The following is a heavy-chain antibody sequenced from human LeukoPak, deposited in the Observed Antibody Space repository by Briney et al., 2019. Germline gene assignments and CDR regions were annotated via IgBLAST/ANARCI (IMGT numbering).Heavy chain of an antibody. Sequence: GGSLRLSCAASGFTFSSFAMIWVRQAPGERLEWVSGISGSGGTTYYADSVKGRFSISRDNSKNTLYLQMNSLRAEDTAVYYCARDGYSSSWYYFDYWGQGTLVTVSS. V-gene: IGHV3-23*01. CDR2: ISGSGGTT. CDR3: ARDGYSSSWYYFDY. J-gene: IGHJ4*02. CDR1: GFTFSSFA. D-gene: IGHD6-13*01.